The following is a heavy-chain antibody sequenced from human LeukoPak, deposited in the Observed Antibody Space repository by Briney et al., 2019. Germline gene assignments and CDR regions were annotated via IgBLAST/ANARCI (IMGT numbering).Heavy chain of an antibody. CDR1: GYTFTGYY. D-gene: IGHD6-19*01. CDR2: INPNSGGT. CDR3: ARAHLTVAVAGRSASKYYLDY. V-gene: IGHV1-2*02. Sequence: ASVKVSCKASGYTFTGYYMHWVRQAPGQGLEWMGWINPNSGGTNYAQKFQGRVTMTRDTSISTPYLELSRLRSDDTAVYYCARAHLTVAVAGRSASKYYLDYWGQGTLVTVSS. J-gene: IGHJ4*02.